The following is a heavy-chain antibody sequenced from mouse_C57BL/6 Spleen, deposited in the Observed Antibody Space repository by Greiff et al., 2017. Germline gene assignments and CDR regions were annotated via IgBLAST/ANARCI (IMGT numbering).Heavy chain of an antibody. D-gene: IGHD1-1*01. CDR3: ATTVVAPFYYFDY. CDR1: GYTFTSYW. CDR2: IHPSDSDT. J-gene: IGHJ2*01. V-gene: IGHV1-74*01. Sequence: QVQLQQPGAELVKPGASVKVSCKASGYTFTSYWMHWVKQRPGQGLEWIGRIHPSDSDTNYNQKFKGKDTLTVDKSSSTAYMQLSSLTSEDSAVYYCATTVVAPFYYFDYWGQGTTLTVSS.